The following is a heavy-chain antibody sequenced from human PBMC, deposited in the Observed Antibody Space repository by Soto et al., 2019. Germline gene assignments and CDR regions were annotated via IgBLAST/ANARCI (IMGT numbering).Heavy chain of an antibody. Sequence: SQTLSLTCAISGDSVSTNSATWDWIRQSPSRGLEWLGRTYYRSKWYNDYAVSVKSRITINPDTSKNQFSLQLNSVTPEDTAVYYCARGGGYCSGGSCLSWFDPWGQGTLVTVSS. D-gene: IGHD2-15*01. J-gene: IGHJ5*02. CDR1: GDSVSTNSAT. V-gene: IGHV6-1*01. CDR2: TYYRSKWYN. CDR3: ARGGGYCSGGSCLSWFDP.